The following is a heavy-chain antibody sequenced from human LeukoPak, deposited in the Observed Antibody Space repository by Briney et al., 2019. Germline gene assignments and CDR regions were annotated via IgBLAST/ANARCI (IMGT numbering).Heavy chain of an antibody. CDR2: INHSGST. D-gene: IGHD6-6*01. CDR3: ARVGTRTVNWGAARRRGWAFDI. CDR1: GGSFSGYY. V-gene: IGHV4-34*01. Sequence: SETLSLTCAVYGGSFSGYYWSWIRQPPGKGLEWIGEINHSGSTNYNPSLKSRVTISVDTSKNQFSLKLSSVTAADTAVYYCARVGTRTVNWGAARRRGWAFDIWGQGTMVTVSS. J-gene: IGHJ3*02.